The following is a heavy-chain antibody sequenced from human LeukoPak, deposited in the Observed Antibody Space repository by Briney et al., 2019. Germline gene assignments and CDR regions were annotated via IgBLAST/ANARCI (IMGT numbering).Heavy chain of an antibody. CDR1: GYTFTSYA. D-gene: IGHD1-26*01. Sequence: GASVKVSCTASGYTFTSYAIHWVRQAPGQRLEWMGWISAGNGNTKYLQNFQGRVTFISNTSATTAFMELSSLRSEDAAVYYCARDSGSGNNDYWGQGTLVTVSS. CDR2: ISAGNGNT. J-gene: IGHJ4*02. CDR3: ARDSGSGNNDY. V-gene: IGHV1-3*01.